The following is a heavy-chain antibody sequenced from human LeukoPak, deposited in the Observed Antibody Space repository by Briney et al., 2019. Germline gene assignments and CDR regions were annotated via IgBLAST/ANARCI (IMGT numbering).Heavy chain of an antibody. CDR1: GGSISSYY. Sequence: SETLSLTCTVSGGSISSYYWSWIRQPPGKGLEWLGYIYYSGSTNYNPSLKSRVTISVDTSKNPFSLKLSSVTAADTAVYYCAREKYSSSSLDYWGQGTLVTVSS. J-gene: IGHJ4*02. CDR3: AREKYSSSSLDY. D-gene: IGHD6-13*01. V-gene: IGHV4-59*01. CDR2: IYYSGST.